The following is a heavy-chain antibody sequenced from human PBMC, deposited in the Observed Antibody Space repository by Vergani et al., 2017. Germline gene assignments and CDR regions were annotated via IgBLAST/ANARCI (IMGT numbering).Heavy chain of an antibody. D-gene: IGHD6-19*01. CDR1: GYTFTSYG. CDR3: ARDLFSRVDSSGWYSDY. Sequence: QVQLVQSGAEVKKPGASVKVSCKASGYTFTSYGISWVRQAPGQGLEWMGWISAYNGNTNYAQKLQGRVTMTTDTSTSTAYMELRSLRSDDTAVYYCARDLFSRVDSSGWYSDYWGQGTLVTVSS. J-gene: IGHJ4*02. CDR2: ISAYNGNT. V-gene: IGHV1-18*01.